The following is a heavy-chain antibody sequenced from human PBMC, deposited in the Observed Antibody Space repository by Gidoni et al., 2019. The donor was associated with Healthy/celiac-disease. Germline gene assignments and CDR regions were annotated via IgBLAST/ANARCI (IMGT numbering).Heavy chain of an antibody. CDR1: GGSISSYY. D-gene: IGHD2-2*01. CDR2: IYYSGST. V-gene: IGHV4-59*01. Sequence: QVQLQESGPGLVKPSETLSLTCTVSGGSISSYYWSWIRQPPGKGLEWIGYIYYSGSTNYNPSLKSRVTISVDTSKNQFSLKLSSVTAADTAVYYCARGVVPAAMGGYYYYYMDVWGKGTTVTVSS. J-gene: IGHJ6*03. CDR3: ARGVVPAAMGGYYYYYMDV.